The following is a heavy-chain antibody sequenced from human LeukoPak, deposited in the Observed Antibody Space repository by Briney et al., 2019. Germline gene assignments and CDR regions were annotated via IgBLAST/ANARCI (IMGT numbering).Heavy chain of an antibody. D-gene: IGHD3-22*01. CDR1: GGSFSGYY. CDR2: INHSGST. J-gene: IGHJ3*01. V-gene: IGHV4-34*01. CDR3: ARFDGDSSLTV. Sequence: TPSETLSLTCAVYGGSFSGYYWSWIRQPSGKGLEWIGEINHSGSTNYNPSLKSRVTISVDTSKNQFSLKLSSVTAADTAVYYCARFDGDSSLTVWGQGTMVTVSS.